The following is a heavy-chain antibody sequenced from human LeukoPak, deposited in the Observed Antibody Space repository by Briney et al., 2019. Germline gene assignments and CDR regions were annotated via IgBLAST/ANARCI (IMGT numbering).Heavy chain of an antibody. V-gene: IGHV1-24*01. CDR3: ATDSDCSSTSCYLFDY. Sequence: ASVKVSCKASGYTFTSYDINWVRQATGQGLEWMGGFDPEDGETIYAQKFQGRVTMTEDTSTDTAYMELSSLRSEDTAVYYCATDSDCSSTSCYLFDYWGQGTLVTVSS. D-gene: IGHD2-2*01. J-gene: IGHJ4*02. CDR2: FDPEDGET. CDR1: GYTFTSYD.